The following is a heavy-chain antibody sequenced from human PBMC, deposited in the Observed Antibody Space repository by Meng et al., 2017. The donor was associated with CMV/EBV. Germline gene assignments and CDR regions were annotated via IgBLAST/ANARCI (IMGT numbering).Heavy chain of an antibody. V-gene: IGHV3-49*04. CDR2: IRSKAYGGTT. CDR1: GFTFGADA. Sequence: GGSLRLSCTASGFTFGADAMSWVRQAPGKGLEWVGFIRSKAYGGTTEYAASVKGRFTISRDDSKSIAYLQMNSLKTEDTAVYYCTRDLVLRFLESYFDYWGQGTLVTVSS. D-gene: IGHD3-3*01. J-gene: IGHJ4*02. CDR3: TRDLVLRFLESYFDY.